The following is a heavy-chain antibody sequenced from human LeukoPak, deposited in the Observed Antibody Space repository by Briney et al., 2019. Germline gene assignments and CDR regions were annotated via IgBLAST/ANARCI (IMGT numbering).Heavy chain of an antibody. V-gene: IGHV3-21*01. J-gene: IGHJ4*02. CDR3: ARELAAAGFDY. D-gene: IGHD6-13*01. CDR1: GFTFSSYS. Sequence: GVLRLSCAASGFTFSSYSMNWVRQAPGKGLEWVSSISSSSSYIYYADSVKGRFTISRDNAKNSLYLQMNSLRAEDTAVYYCARELAAAGFDYWGQGTLVTVSS. CDR2: ISSSSSYI.